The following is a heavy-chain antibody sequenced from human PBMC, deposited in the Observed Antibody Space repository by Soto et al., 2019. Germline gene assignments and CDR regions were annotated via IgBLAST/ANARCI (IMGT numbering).Heavy chain of an antibody. Sequence: GGSLRLSCAAPGFTFSGSAMHWVRQASGKGLEWVGRIRSKANSYATAYAASVKGRFTISRDDSKNTAYLQMNSLKPEDTVVYYCTSSELLLYFYYMDVWGKGTTVTVSS. D-gene: IGHD1-7*01. V-gene: IGHV3-73*01. CDR1: GFTFSGSA. CDR2: IRSKANSYAT. J-gene: IGHJ6*03. CDR3: TSSELLLYFYYMDV.